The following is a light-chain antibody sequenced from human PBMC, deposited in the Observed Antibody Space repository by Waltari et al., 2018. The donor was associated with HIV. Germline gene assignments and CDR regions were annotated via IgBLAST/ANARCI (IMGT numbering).Light chain of an antibody. J-gene: IGLJ3*02. CDR2: GNT. Sequence: QSVLTQPPSLSGAPGQTVTISCTGTSSNLGADYHVHWYQQLPGTAPKLLIYGNTIRPSGVPDRFSGSKSGTSASLAITGLQADDEADYYCQSYDSSLSAWVFGGGTELTVL. CDR3: QSYDSSLSAWV. CDR1: SSNLGADYH. V-gene: IGLV1-40*01.